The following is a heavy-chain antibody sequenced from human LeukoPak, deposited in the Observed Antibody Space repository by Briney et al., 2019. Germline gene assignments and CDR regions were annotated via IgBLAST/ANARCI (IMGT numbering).Heavy chain of an antibody. Sequence: PSQTLSLTCTVSGGSISSGGYYWSWIRQHPGKGLEWIGFIYYSGSTYYNPSLKSRVTISVDTSKNQFSLKLSSVTAADTAVYYCASGGSSWEGPFDYWGQGTLVTVSS. CDR3: ASGGSSWEGPFDY. CDR1: GGSISSGGYY. D-gene: IGHD6-13*01. CDR2: IYYSGST. J-gene: IGHJ4*02. V-gene: IGHV4-31*03.